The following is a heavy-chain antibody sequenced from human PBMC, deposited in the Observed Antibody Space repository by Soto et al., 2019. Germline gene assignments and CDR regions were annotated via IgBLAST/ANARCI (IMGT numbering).Heavy chain of an antibody. CDR1: GLNFDDFA. CDR2: ITWNSRVL. J-gene: IGHJ4*02. Sequence: GRSLRLSCVGTGLNFDDFAMHWVRQAPGKGLEGVSGITWNSRVLAYADSVKGRFTISRDNARNSLYLQMDRRRDEDTALYYSAKRRYDFWSPYYFDSWGQGTLVTVPS. V-gene: IGHV3-9*01. CDR3: AKRRYDFWSPYYFDS. D-gene: IGHD3-3*01.